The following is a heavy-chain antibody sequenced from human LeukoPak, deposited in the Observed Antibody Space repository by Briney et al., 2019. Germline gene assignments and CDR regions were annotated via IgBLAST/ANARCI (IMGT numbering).Heavy chain of an antibody. CDR1: GASISNYY. CDR2: IHSSGGS. V-gene: IGHV4-4*09. J-gene: IGHJ4*02. CDR3: ARLGSYHDF. D-gene: IGHD1-26*01. Sequence: SETLSLTCTVSGASISNYYWSWLRQTPEKGLEWMGHIHSSGGSSYYPSLKSRLTLSIDTSRNQLSLKLPSVTAADTAVYFCARLGSYHDFWGQGALVTVSS.